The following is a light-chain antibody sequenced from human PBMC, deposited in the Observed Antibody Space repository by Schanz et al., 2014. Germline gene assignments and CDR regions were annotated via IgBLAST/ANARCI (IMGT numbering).Light chain of an antibody. J-gene: IGKJ1*01. V-gene: IGKV1-33*01. CDR3: QQYASLPRT. CDR1: QDIRQS. Sequence: DIQMTPSPSSLSASVGDRVTITCQASQDIRQSINWYQQKLGKAPKLLIYGASNLETGLPSRFSGSGAGTDFTFTSSNLQPEDIASYYYQQYASLPRTFGQGTKVEVK. CDR2: GAS.